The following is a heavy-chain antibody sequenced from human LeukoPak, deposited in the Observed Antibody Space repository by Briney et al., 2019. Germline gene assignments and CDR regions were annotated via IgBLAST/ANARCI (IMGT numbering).Heavy chain of an antibody. Sequence: RTGGSLRLSCAASGFLFSNYAMTWVRQAPGKGLEWVSGISVSGDSTLYADSVQGRFTISRDNSKNTVYLQMNSLRAEDTATYYCAKELFTGWHGWFDPWGQGTLVTVSS. CDR2: ISVSGDST. V-gene: IGHV3-23*01. CDR1: GFLFSNYA. CDR3: AKELFTGWHGWFDP. J-gene: IGHJ5*02. D-gene: IGHD6-19*01.